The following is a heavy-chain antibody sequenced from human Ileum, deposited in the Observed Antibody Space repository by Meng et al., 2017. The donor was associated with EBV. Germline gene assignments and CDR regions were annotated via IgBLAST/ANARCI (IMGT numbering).Heavy chain of an antibody. CDR1: GGSVSRGGNY. Sequence: VELKESGPGLVKPSETLSLPCSVSGGSVSRGGNYWSWVRQPPGKGLEWIGYIYNSGSTNYNPSLKSRVTISVDTSKNQFSLKLSSVTAADTAVYYCARDGYSSGSDWGQGTLVTVSS. J-gene: IGHJ4*02. D-gene: IGHD6-19*01. CDR3: ARDGYSSGSD. CDR2: IYNSGST. V-gene: IGHV4-61*08.